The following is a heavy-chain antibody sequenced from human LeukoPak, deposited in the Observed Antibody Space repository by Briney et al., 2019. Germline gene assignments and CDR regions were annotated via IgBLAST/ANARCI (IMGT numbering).Heavy chain of an antibody. J-gene: IGHJ4*02. CDR2: ISGSGGST. CDR3: ARGATKLTTGTAYYFDY. D-gene: IGHD1-1*01. Sequence: GGSLRLSCAASGFTFSSYAMSWVRQAPGKGLEWVSAISGSGGSTFYPDSVKGRFTISRDNAKNSLYLQMNSLRAEDTAVYYCARGATKLTTGTAYYFDYWGQGTLVTVSS. CDR1: GFTFSSYA. V-gene: IGHV3-23*01.